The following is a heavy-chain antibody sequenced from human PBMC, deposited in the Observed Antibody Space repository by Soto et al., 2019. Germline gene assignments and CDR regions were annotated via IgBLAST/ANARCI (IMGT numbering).Heavy chain of an antibody. J-gene: IGHJ3*02. CDR3: ERDETHEGWAFDI. CDR1: GGSISSGGYY. Sequence: SETLSLTCTVSGGSISSGGYYWSWIRQHPGKGLEWIGYIYYSGSTYYNPSLKSRVTISVDTSKNQFSLKLSSVTAADTAVYYCERDETHEGWAFDIWGQGTMVTVSS. CDR2: IYYSGST. V-gene: IGHV4-31*03.